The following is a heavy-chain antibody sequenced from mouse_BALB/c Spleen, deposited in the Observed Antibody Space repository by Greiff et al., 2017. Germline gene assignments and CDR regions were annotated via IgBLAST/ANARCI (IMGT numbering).Heavy chain of an antibody. V-gene: IGHV14-3*02. CDR1: GFNIKDTY. CDR3: AREEGLRREMDY. Sequence: EVHLVESGAELVKPGASVKLSCTASGFNIKDTYMHWVKQRPEQGLEWIGRIDPANGNTKYDPKFQGKATITADTSSNTAYLQLSSLTSEDTAVYYCAREEGLRREMDYWGQGTSVTVSS. CDR2: IDPANGNT. D-gene: IGHD2-2*01. J-gene: IGHJ4*01.